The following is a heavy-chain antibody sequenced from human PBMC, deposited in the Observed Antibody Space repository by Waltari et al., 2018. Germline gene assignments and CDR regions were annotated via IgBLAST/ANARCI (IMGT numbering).Heavy chain of an antibody. CDR1: GGSINRNCPY. V-gene: IGHV4-39*02. CDR2: MFYNGAT. Sequence: QLQLQESGTGLGKPSETLSRTCIVSGGSINRNCPYWAWIRQPPGQGLEWIGTMFYNGATYSSPSLKSRVTVSRDTSKNHLSLKLDSVTAADTAVYYCATYIGASIGTAAFDVWGQGTMVTVSS. J-gene: IGHJ3*01. D-gene: IGHD5-12*01. CDR3: ATYIGASIGTAAFDV.